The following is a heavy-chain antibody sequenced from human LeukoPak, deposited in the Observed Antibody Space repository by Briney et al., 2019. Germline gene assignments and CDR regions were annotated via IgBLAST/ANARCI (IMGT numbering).Heavy chain of an antibody. Sequence: GXXXRLSCXASGFTFSSYAMSWVRQAPGKGLEWVSAISGSGGSTYYAESVKGRFTISRENSKKTLYMQMKSLRGEETAVYYCAKYQYFDSSGSDGWGQGTLVTXSS. CDR3: AKYQYFDSSGSDG. V-gene: IGHV3-23*01. D-gene: IGHD3-22*01. CDR2: ISGSGGST. J-gene: IGHJ4*02. CDR1: GFTFSSYA.